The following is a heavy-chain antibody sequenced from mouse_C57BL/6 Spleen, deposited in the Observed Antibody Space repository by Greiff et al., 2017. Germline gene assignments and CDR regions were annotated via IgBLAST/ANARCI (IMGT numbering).Heavy chain of an antibody. CDR1: GFTFSDYY. V-gene: IGHV5-16*01. CDR2: INYDGSSP. CDR3: ARDRDYSNYNWDFDV. J-gene: IGHJ1*03. D-gene: IGHD2-5*01. Sequence: EVKLMESEGGLVQPGSSMKLSCTASGFTFSDYYMAWVRQVPEKGLEWVANINYDGSSPYYLDSLKSRFIISRDNAKYILYLQMSSLKSEDTATYYCARDRDYSNYNWDFDVWGTGTTVTVSS.